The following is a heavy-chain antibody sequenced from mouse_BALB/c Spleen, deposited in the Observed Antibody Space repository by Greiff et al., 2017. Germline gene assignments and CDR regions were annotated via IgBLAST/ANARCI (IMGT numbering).Heavy chain of an antibody. V-gene: IGHV5-12-2*01. J-gene: IGHJ2*01. CDR1: GFTFSSYT. D-gene: IGHD1-1*01. CDR2: ISNGGGST. Sequence: EVKLMESGGGLVQPGGSLKLSCAASGFTFSSYTMSWVRQTPEKRLEWVAYISNGGGSTYYPDTVKGRFTISRDNAKNTLYLQMSSLKSEDTAMYYCARLGSSYIDYWGQGTTLTVSS. CDR3: ARLGSSYIDY.